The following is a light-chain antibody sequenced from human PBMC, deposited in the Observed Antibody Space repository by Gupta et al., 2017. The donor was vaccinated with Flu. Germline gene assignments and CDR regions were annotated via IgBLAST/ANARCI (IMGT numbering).Light chain of an antibody. J-gene: IGKJ1*01. Sequence: CRSSQSLVHSDGNNYLGWLHQKPGQPPRLLIYKTSNRFYGVPDRFSGSGEGTDFTLKSSRGEDEDVGVYYGNQDKPFRTFGQGTKVEIK. CDR1: QSLVHSDGNNY. CDR3: NQDKPFRT. V-gene: IGKV2-24*01. CDR2: KTS.